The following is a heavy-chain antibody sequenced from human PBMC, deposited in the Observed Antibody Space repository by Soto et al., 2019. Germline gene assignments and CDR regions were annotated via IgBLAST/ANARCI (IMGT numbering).Heavy chain of an antibody. V-gene: IGHV4-34*01. Sequence: QVQLQQWGAGLLKPSETLSLTCAVYGGSFSGYYWSWIRQPPGKGLEWIGEINHSGSTNYNPSLKSRVTLSVDTSKNQFSLKLSSVTAADTAVYYCARGRGKLTIFGVVPTLDYWGQGTLVTVSS. CDR3: ARGRGKLTIFGVVPTLDY. CDR2: INHSGST. J-gene: IGHJ4*02. CDR1: GGSFSGYY. D-gene: IGHD3-3*01.